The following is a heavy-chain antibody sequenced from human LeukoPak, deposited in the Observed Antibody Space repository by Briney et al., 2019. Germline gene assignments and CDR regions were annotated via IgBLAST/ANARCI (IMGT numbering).Heavy chain of an antibody. V-gene: IGHV3-30-3*01. Sequence: GTSLRLSCAASGFTFSTSAMHWVRQAPGKGLEWVAIILCDGSNKYYANSVKGRFSISRDNSKNTVYLQLSSLRVEDTAIYYCARDLYAGGWATDFWGQGTLVTVSS. CDR1: GFTFSTSA. CDR3: ARDLYAGGWATDF. J-gene: IGHJ4*02. D-gene: IGHD6-19*01. CDR2: ILCDGSNK.